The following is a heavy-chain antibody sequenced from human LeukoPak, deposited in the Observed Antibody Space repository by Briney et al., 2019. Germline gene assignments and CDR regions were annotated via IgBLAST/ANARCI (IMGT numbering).Heavy chain of an antibody. V-gene: IGHV3-23*01. D-gene: IGHD3-3*01. J-gene: IGHJ4*02. CDR1: GFTFSSYA. Sequence: GGSLRLSCAASGFTFSSYAMSWVRQAPGKGLEWVSAISGSGGSTYYADSVKGRFTISRDNSKNTLYLQMNSLRAEDTAVYYWARCAELGYDDFWSGLFDYWGQGTLVTVSS. CDR3: ARCAELGYDDFWSGLFDY. CDR2: ISGSGGST.